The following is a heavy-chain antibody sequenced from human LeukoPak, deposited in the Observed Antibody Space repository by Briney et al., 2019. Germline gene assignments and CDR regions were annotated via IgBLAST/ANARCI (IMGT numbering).Heavy chain of an antibody. D-gene: IGHD3-10*01. CDR3: APHRLGEPHFEY. CDR2: VYKTGHT. V-gene: IGHV4-59*08. J-gene: IGHJ4*02. Sequence: PSETLSLTCTVSGGSISSYYWSWIRQPPGKGLEWIGFVYKTGHTNYSPSLKSRVAISLDGSKSQVSLRLTSVTAADTAVYYCAPHRLGEPHFEYWGRGTLVSVSS. CDR1: GGSISSYY.